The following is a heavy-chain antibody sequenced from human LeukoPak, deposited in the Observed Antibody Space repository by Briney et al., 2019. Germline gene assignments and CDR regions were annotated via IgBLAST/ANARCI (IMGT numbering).Heavy chain of an antibody. CDR1: GGSISSYY. D-gene: IGHD1-26*01. J-gene: IGHJ5*02. CDR2: IYYMGST. V-gene: IGHV4-59*01. Sequence: PSETLSLTRPVSGGSISSYYWSWIRQPPGKGLEWIGYIYYMGSTNYNPSLKSQVAISVDTSKNQFSLKLSSVTAADTAVYYCARGEVWFDPWGQGTLVTVSS. CDR3: ARGEVWFDP.